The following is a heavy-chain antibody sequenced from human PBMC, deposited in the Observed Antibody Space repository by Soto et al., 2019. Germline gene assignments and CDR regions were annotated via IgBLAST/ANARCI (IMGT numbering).Heavy chain of an antibody. D-gene: IGHD2-15*01. CDR2: INPSGGST. CDR1: GYTFTSYY. V-gene: IGHV1-46*03. Sequence: ASVKVSCKASGYTFTSYYMHWVRQAPGQGLEWMGIINPSGGSTSYAQKFQGRVTMTRDTSTSTVYMELSSLRSEDTAVYYCARARIVVVVGGNRNYYFDYWGQGTLVTVSS. CDR3: ARARIVVVVGGNRNYYFDY. J-gene: IGHJ4*02.